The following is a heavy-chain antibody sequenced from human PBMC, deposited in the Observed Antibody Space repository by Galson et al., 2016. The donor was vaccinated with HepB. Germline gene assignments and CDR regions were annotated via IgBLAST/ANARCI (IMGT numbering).Heavy chain of an antibody. CDR2: ISYDGSNQ. CDR3: AREMAVHIVATIGDYDYYGMDV. CDR1: GFTFSNYA. J-gene: IGHJ6*02. V-gene: IGHV3-30-3*01. D-gene: IGHD5-12*01. Sequence: SLRLSCAASGFTFSNYAMHWVRQAPGKGLEWVAVISYDGSNQYYADSVKGRFTISRDNSKNTLYPQMNSLRAEDTAVYYCAREMAVHIVATIGDYDYYGMDVWGQGTTVTVSS.